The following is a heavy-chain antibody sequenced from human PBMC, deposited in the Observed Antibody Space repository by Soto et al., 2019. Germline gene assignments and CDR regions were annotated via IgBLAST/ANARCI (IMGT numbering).Heavy chain of an antibody. CDR2: IYGGGST. CDR1: GFTVSSHY. Sequence: EVQLVETGGGLIQPGGSLRLSCAASGFTVSSHYMSWVRQAPGKGLEWVSVIYGGGSTYYADSVKGRFTISRDNSKNTLYLQMNSLRAEDTAVYYCARGATFRGYFQHWGQGTLVTVSS. V-gene: IGHV3-53*02. CDR3: ARGATFRGYFQH. D-gene: IGHD3-16*01. J-gene: IGHJ1*01.